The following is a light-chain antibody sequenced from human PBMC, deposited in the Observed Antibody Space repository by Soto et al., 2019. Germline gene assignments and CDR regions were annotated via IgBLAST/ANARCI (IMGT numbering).Light chain of an antibody. Sequence: DIQMTQAPSSLSASVGDRVTLTCRARKSINTFLNWYQKKPGKAPQLLIYDASSLRSGVPSRFSGSRSGSDFTLTISNLQPEDFVTFICQQSYSPPYTFGQGTKLEIK. V-gene: IGKV1-39*01. CDR1: KSINTF. J-gene: IGKJ2*01. CDR2: DAS. CDR3: QQSYSPPYT.